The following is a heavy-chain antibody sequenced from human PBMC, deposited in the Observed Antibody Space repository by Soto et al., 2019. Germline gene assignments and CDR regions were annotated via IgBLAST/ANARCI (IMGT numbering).Heavy chain of an antibody. D-gene: IGHD3-3*01. J-gene: IGHJ4*02. Sequence: GGSLRLSCAASGFTFSSYAMSWVRQAPGKGLEWVSAISGSGGSTYYADSVKGRFTISRDNSKNTLYLQMNSLRAEDTAVYYCAKDSLSDYDFWSGYYFAFDYWGQGTLVTVSS. V-gene: IGHV3-23*01. CDR2: ISGSGGST. CDR3: AKDSLSDYDFWSGYYFAFDY. CDR1: GFTFSSYA.